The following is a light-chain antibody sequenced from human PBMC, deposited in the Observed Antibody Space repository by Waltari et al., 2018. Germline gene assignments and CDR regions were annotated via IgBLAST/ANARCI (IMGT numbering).Light chain of an antibody. Sequence: QPVLTLPPSASGTPGQVVSFSCSGSRSNVGNNYVYWYQQLPGTAPKLLIYKNDHRPSGVPDRFFGSKSGTSASLVISGLRSEDEGHYTCATWDDSLNSWVFGGGTKLTIL. J-gene: IGLJ3*02. CDR1: RSNVGNNY. CDR2: KND. V-gene: IGLV1-47*01. CDR3: ATWDDSLNSWV.